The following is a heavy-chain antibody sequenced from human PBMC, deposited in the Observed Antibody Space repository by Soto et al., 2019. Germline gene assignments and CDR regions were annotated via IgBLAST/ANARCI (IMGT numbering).Heavy chain of an antibody. CDR2: ISGSGDST. J-gene: IGHJ4*02. Sequence: EVRLLESGGGLVQPGGSLRLSCAASGFTFSVYAMSWVRQAPGKGLEWVSGISGSGDSTHYADSVKGRFTVSRDNSNSMLYLQTSSLRAEDTAICYSAKALYSGFTYWGQGTLVTVSS. D-gene: IGHD1-26*01. CDR3: AKALYSGFTY. V-gene: IGHV3-23*01. CDR1: GFTFSVYA.